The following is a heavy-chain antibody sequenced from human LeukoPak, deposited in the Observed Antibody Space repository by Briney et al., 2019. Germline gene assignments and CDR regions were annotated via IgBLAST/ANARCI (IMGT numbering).Heavy chain of an antibody. J-gene: IGHJ4*02. V-gene: IGHV5-10-1*01. D-gene: IGHD3-10*01. CDR2: IGPGDSIT. CDR1: GYTFPNYW. CDR3: ARHGLGSDGYHYFDY. Sequence: GESLKISCKGSGYTFPNYWISWVRQMPGKGLEWMGNIGPGDSITSYSQSFQGHVSMSADMSITTAYLQWRSLEASDTGIYYCARHGLGSDGYHYFDYWGQGTLVTVSS.